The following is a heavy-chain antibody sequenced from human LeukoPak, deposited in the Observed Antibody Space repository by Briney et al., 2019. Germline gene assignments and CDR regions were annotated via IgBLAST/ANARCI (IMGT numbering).Heavy chain of an antibody. CDR1: GFSFDTYA. CDR2: IWHDGSHK. Sequence: PGGSLRLSCAATGFSFDTYAMHWVRQAPGQGLEWVALIWHDGSHKFYSNSVRGQFTISRDTSKNTVYLQMNNLRPDDTAVYYCAREIFGSGSYPDLGQGTLVTVSS. J-gene: IGHJ4*02. D-gene: IGHD3-10*01. V-gene: IGHV3-33*01. CDR3: AREIFGSGSYPD.